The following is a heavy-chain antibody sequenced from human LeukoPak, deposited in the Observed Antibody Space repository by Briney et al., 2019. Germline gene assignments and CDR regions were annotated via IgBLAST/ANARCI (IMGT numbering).Heavy chain of an antibody. J-gene: IGHJ5*02. Sequence: ASVKVSCKASGYTLTNYYIHWVRQAPGQGLEWMGIINPSGGSTSYAQKFQGRVTMTRDMSTSTVYMKLSSLRSEDTAVYYCARAGGIAVPYWFDPWGQGILVTVSS. D-gene: IGHD6-19*01. CDR1: GYTLTNYY. CDR2: INPSGGST. CDR3: ARAGGIAVPYWFDP. V-gene: IGHV1-46*01.